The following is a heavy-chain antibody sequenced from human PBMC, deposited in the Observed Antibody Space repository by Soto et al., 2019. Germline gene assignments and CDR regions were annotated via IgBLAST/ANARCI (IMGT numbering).Heavy chain of an antibody. CDR1: GFPFSSYI. CDR3: ATDIVVVPAATDNYGDEDAFDI. D-gene: IGHD2-2*01. V-gene: IGHV3-21*01. CDR2: ISSSSSYI. J-gene: IGHJ3*02. Sequence: GGSLILSCAASGFPFSSYIMNWVRPAPGKGLEWVSSISSSSSYIYYADSVKGRFTISRDNAKNSLYLQMNSLRAEDTAVYYCATDIVVVPAATDNYGDEDAFDIWGQGTMVTVSS.